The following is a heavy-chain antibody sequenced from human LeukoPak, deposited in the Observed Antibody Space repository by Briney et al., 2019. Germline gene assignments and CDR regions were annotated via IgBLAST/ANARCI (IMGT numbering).Heavy chain of an antibody. CDR2: VIPIFGTA. Sequence: SVKVSCKASGGTFSSYAISWVRQAPGQGLEWMGGVIPIFGTANYAQKFQGRVTITADKSTSTAYMELSSLRSEDTAVYYCARVVDTAMVHYFDYWGQGTLATVSS. V-gene: IGHV1-69*06. CDR3: ARVVDTAMVHYFDY. J-gene: IGHJ4*02. CDR1: GGTFSSYA. D-gene: IGHD5-18*01.